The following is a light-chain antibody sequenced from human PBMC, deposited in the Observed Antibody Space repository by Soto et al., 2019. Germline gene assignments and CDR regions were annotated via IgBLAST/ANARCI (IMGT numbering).Light chain of an antibody. CDR1: SSDVGSYIR. J-gene: IGLJ1*01. Sequence: QSALTQPPSVSGSPGQSVTISCTGTSSDVGSYIRVSWYQQPPGTAPKLMIYDVSNRPSGVPDRFSGSKSGNTASLTISGLQAEDEADYYCSSYTSSSTYVFGSGTKVTDL. CDR3: SSYTSSSTYV. V-gene: IGLV2-18*02. CDR2: DVS.